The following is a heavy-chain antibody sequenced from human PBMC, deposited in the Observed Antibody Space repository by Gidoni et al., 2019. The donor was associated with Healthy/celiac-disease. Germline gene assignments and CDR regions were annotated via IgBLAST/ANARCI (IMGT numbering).Heavy chain of an antibody. V-gene: IGHV3-48*02. D-gene: IGHD1-26*01. Sequence: EVQLVESGGGLVQPGGSVRLSCAASGFTFGSYIMNWVRQAPGKGLEWVSYISSSSSTIYYADSVKGRFTISRDNAKNSLYLQMNSLRDEDTAVYYCARDERSGSYSSGAFDIWGQGTMVTVSS. CDR3: ARDERSGSYSSGAFDI. CDR2: ISSSSSTI. J-gene: IGHJ3*02. CDR1: GFTFGSYI.